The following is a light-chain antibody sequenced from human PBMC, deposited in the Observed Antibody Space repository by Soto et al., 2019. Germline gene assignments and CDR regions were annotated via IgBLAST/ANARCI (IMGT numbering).Light chain of an antibody. CDR1: QTISSW. V-gene: IGKV1-5*01. CDR2: DAS. J-gene: IGKJ2*01. Sequence: IQMTQSPSTLSASAGDRVTITCRASQTISSWLAWYQQKLGKTPQLLIYDASTLASGAPSRVSGSESGTKFSITISSVQPVGFAIHSIQHLYRYSYIFGQGVELEI. CDR3: QHLYRYSYI.